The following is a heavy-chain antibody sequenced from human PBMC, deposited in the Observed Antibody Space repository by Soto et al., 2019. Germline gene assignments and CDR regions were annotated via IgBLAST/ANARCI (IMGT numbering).Heavy chain of an antibody. D-gene: IGHD4-4*01. Sequence: QVQLQESGPGLVKPSETLSLTCTVSGGSISSYYWSWIRQPPGKGLEWIGYIYYSGSTNYNPSLKSRVTIAVDTSKNQFSLKLSSVTAADTAVYYCARGHKYYSYDYWGQGTLVTVSS. J-gene: IGHJ4*02. V-gene: IGHV4-59*01. CDR3: ARGHKYYSYDY. CDR1: GGSISSYY. CDR2: IYYSGST.